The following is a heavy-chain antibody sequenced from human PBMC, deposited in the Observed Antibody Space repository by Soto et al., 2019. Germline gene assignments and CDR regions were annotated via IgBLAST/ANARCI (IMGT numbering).Heavy chain of an antibody. J-gene: IGHJ4*02. Sequence: EVQLLESGGGLVQPGGSLRLSCAASGFTFSTYGMTWVRQAPGKGLEWVSGTSASGGNTYYADSVKGRFTISRDNSKNTLYLQMNSLRVEDTAVYYCAKEVGVRGVSIFDYWGQGTLVTVSS. CDR3: AKEVGVRGVSIFDY. V-gene: IGHV3-23*01. D-gene: IGHD3-10*01. CDR2: TSASGGNT. CDR1: GFTFSTYG.